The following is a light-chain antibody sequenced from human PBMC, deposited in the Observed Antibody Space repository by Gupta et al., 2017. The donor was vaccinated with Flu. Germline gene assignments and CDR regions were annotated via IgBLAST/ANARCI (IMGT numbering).Light chain of an antibody. CDR1: NIGFKS. CDR3: QVWDDGRKHVV. CDR2: DDN. J-gene: IGLJ2*01. V-gene: IGLV3-21*02. Sequence: NIGFKSVHWYQQKAGQAPVLVVYDDNDRPSGIPERFSGSKSANAATLTISRLEAGDEADYYCQVWDDGRKHVVFGGGTKLTVL.